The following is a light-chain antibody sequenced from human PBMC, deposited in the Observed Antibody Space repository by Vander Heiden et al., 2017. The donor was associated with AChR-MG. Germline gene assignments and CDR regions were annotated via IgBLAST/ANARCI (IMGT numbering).Light chain of an antibody. V-gene: IGLV1-44*01. CDR2: SDD. Sequence: QSVLTQTPSASGTPGQRVTISCSGSSSSIGSNAVNWYRQVPGTAPQPLIYSDDQRPLGVPDRFSGSKSGTSVSLAITGLQSEDEADYFCASWDDRLNGWIFGGGTKLTVL. CDR1: SSSIGSNA. J-gene: IGLJ2*01. CDR3: ASWDDRLNGWI.